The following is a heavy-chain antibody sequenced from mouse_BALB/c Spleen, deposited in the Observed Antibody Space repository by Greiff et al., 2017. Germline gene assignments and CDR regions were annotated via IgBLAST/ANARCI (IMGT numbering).Heavy chain of an antibody. J-gene: IGHJ2*01. CDR3: AREGDGHFDY. CDR1: GFTFSSYA. Sequence: EVKLVESGGGLVKPGGSLKLSCAASGFTFSSYAMSWVRQSPEKRLEWVAEISSGGSYTYYPDTVTGRFTISRDNAKNTLYLEMSSLGSEDTAMYYCAREGDGHFDYWGQGTTLTVSS. D-gene: IGHD2-3*01. V-gene: IGHV5-9-4*01. CDR2: ISSGGSYT.